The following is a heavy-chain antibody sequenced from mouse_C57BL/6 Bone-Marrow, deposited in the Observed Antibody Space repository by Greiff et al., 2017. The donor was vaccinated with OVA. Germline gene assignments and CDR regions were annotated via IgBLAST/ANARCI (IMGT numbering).Heavy chain of an antibody. CDR1: GYTFTDYY. J-gene: IGHJ1*03. CDR3: ARDYYGSSWYFDV. Sequence: QLQQSGPELVKPGASVKISCKASGYTFTDYYMNWVKQSHGKSLEWIGDINPNNGGTSYNQKFKGKATLTVDKSSSTAYMELRSLTSEDSAVYYCARDYYGSSWYFDVWGTGTTVTVSS. CDR2: INPNNGGT. V-gene: IGHV1-26*01. D-gene: IGHD1-1*01.